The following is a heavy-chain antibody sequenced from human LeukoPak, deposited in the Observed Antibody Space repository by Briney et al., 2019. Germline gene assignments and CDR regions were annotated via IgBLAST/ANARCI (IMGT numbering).Heavy chain of an antibody. CDR2: IHHSGST. Sequence: SETLSLTCAVYGGSFSGYYWSWIRQPPGKGLEWIGEIHHSGSTNYNPSLKSRVTISVDKSKNQFSLKLSSVTAADTAVYYCASGYSSGWQMDYCGQGTLVTVSS. J-gene: IGHJ4*02. D-gene: IGHD6-19*01. CDR1: GGSFSGYY. CDR3: ASGYSSGWQMDY. V-gene: IGHV4-34*01.